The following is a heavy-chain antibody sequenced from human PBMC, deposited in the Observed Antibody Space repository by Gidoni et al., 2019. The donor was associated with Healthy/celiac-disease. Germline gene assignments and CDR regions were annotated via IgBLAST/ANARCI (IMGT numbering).Heavy chain of an antibody. D-gene: IGHD2-15*01. Sequence: EVQLVESGGGVARPGGSLRLSCAASGFTLDDYGMSWVRQAPGKGLEWCSGINWNGGSTGYADSVKGRFTISRDNAKNSLYLQMNSLRAEDTALYYCARGGYCSGGDCYFIDYWGQGTLVTVSS. CDR1: GFTLDDYG. CDR2: INWNGGST. J-gene: IGHJ4*02. CDR3: ARGGYCSGGDCYFIDY. V-gene: IGHV3-20*04.